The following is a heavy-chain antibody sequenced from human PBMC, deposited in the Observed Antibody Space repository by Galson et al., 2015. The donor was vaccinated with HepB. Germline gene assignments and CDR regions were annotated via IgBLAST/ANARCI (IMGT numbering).Heavy chain of an antibody. J-gene: IGHJ2*01. V-gene: IGHV3-7*01. CDR1: GFTFNMYW. CDR2: IKQDGSEK. D-gene: IGHD3-3*01. Sequence: SLRLSCAASGFTFNMYWMSWVRQAPGKGLEWVANIKQDGSEKYYVDSVKGRFTISRDNTENSLYLQMNSLRAEDTAVYYCARDYDLSARPLWYFDPWGRGTLVTVSS. CDR3: ARDYDLSARPLWYFDP.